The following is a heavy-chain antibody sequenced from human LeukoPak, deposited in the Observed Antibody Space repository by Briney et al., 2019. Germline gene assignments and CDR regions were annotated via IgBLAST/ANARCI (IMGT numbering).Heavy chain of an antibody. V-gene: IGHV3-30-3*01. Sequence: GGSLRLSCAASGFTFSSYAMHWVRQAPGKGLEWVAVISYDGSNKYYADSVKGRLTISRDNSKNTLYLQMNSLRAEDTAVYYCARELGYCSSTSCYRSLFYYYYGMDVWGQGTTVTVSS. D-gene: IGHD2-2*02. J-gene: IGHJ6*02. CDR2: ISYDGSNK. CDR1: GFTFSSYA. CDR3: ARELGYCSSTSCYRSLFYYYYGMDV.